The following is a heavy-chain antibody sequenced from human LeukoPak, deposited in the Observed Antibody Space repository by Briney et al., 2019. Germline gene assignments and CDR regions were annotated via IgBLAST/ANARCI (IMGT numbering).Heavy chain of an antibody. D-gene: IGHD2-15*01. CDR2: YYYSGST. J-gene: IGHJ6*04. CDR1: GGSISSGDYY. Sequence: PAQTLSLTCTVSGGSISSGDYYWSWIPQPPGKGLEWVGYYYYSGSTYYNPSLKSRVTISVDTSKNQFSLKLSSVTAADTAVYYCGRAKALLYYYYGMDVWGKGNTVTVSS. V-gene: IGHV4-30-4*01. CDR3: GRAKALLYYYYGMDV.